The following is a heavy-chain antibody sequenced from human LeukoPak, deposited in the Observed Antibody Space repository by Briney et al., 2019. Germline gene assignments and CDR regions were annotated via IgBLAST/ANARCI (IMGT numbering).Heavy chain of an antibody. Sequence: GGSLRLSCAASGFTFDDYAMQWVREVPGKGLEWVSLISGDGGTTYYADAVKGRFTISRDNSKNSLYLQMNSLRTEDTALYYCVKDIWSSGWYRGFDYWGQGALVTVSS. CDR1: GFTFDDYA. D-gene: IGHD6-19*01. V-gene: IGHV3-43*02. CDR2: ISGDGGTT. CDR3: VKDIWSSGWYRGFDY. J-gene: IGHJ4*02.